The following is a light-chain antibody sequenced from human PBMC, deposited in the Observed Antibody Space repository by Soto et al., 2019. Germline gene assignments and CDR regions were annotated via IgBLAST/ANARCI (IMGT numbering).Light chain of an antibody. Sequence: QSVLTQPPSVSAAPGQKVTISCSGSRSDIGNNYVSWYQQLPGTAPKLLIYENSNRPSGIPDRFSGSKSATSATLDITGLQTGDEADYYCGTWHSSLSAGVFGGGTKLTVL. J-gene: IGLJ2*01. V-gene: IGLV1-51*02. CDR2: ENS. CDR3: GTWHSSLSAGV. CDR1: RSDIGNNY.